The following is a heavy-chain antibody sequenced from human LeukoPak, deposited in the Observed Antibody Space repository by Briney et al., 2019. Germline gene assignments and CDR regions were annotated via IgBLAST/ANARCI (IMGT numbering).Heavy chain of an antibody. CDR1: GGTFSSYA. CDR3: ARRDIGYCSSTSCRTVGHYYYHGMDV. CDR2: IIPIFGTA. V-gene: IGHV1-69*13. D-gene: IGHD2-2*01. Sequence: SVKVSCKASGGTFSSYAISWVRQAPGQGLEWMGGIIPIFGTANYAQKFQGRVTITADESTSTAYMELSSLRSEDTAVYYCARRDIGYCSSTSCRTVGHYYYHGMDVWGQGTTVTVSS. J-gene: IGHJ6*02.